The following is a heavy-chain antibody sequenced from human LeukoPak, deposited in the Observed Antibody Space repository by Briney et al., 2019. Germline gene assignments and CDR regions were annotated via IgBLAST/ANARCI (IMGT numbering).Heavy chain of an antibody. Sequence: GGSLRLSCADSGFTFSSYSMNWVRQAPGKGLEWVSSISSSSSYIHYADSVKGRFTISRDNAKNSQYLQMNSLRAEDTAVYYCARDILTSIDYWGQGTLVTVSS. CDR3: ARDILTSIDY. CDR1: GFTFSSYS. CDR2: ISSSSSYI. D-gene: IGHD3-9*01. V-gene: IGHV3-21*01. J-gene: IGHJ4*02.